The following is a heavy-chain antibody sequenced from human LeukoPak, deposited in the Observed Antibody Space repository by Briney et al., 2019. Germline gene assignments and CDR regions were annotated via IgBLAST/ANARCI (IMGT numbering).Heavy chain of an antibody. CDR1: GDSISNYY. CDR3: ARLPRGTYDLT. J-gene: IGHJ5*02. CDR2: VSYGGST. V-gene: IGHV4-59*01. Sequence: PSETLSLTCTVSGDSISNYYWNWVRHAPGKGLEWIGFVSYGGSTIYSPSLKSRVVISVDTSRNQFSLRLTSVTAADTAVYYCARLPRGTYDLTWGQGTLVTVFS. D-gene: IGHD1-26*01.